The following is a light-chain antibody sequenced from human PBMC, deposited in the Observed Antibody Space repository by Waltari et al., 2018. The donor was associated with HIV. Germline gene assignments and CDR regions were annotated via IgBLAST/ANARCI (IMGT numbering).Light chain of an antibody. CDR1: SSNIGSNS. J-gene: IGLJ2*01. CDR2: STN. CDR3: ATWDDTLNGVI. V-gene: IGLV1-44*01. Sequence: QSVLTQPPSASGTPGQRVPISCSGGSSNIGSNSVHWYQQLPGTAPRLLLYSTNQRPSRVPDRFSGSKSGTSASLAISGLQSEDEADYYCATWDDTLNGVIFGGGTKLTVL.